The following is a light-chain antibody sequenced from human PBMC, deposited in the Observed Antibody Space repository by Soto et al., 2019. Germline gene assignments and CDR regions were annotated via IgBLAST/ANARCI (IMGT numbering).Light chain of an antibody. J-gene: IGKJ5*01. CDR1: QTISNT. CDR2: GVS. V-gene: IGKV3-15*01. Sequence: EVVMTQSPATLSVSPGDKVSLSCRANQTISNTLAWYQQKPGQAPRLLIHGVSTRATGIPARFSGSGSGTEFTLTISSLQSEDSATYFCQQANTYPVTFGQGTRLEI. CDR3: QQANTYPVT.